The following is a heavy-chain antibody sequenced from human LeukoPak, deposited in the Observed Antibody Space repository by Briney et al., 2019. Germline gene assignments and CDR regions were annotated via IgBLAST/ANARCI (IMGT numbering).Heavy chain of an antibody. V-gene: IGHV3-66*02. CDR1: GLTVGTNY. J-gene: IGHJ5*01. Sequence: GGSLRLSCAASGLTVGTNYMTWVRQAPGKGLEWVSVIYGAGTTYYADSVRGRFTISRDNSKNTLCLLMNSLINEDTAVYYCARSPCDAGTCPNWLDSWGQGTPVTVSS. D-gene: IGHD1-1*01. CDR2: IYGAGTT. CDR3: ARSPCDAGTCPNWLDS.